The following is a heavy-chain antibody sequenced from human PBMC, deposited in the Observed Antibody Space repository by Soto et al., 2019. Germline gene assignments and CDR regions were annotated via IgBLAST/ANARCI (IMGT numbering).Heavy chain of an antibody. CDR3: ARQIYDSDTGPNCQYYFDS. D-gene: IGHD3-22*01. Sequence: GESLKISCKGSGYSFAGFWRTQVIQYPGKGLGWMGRIDPSDSQTYYSPAVRGHVTISATKSITTVFLQWSSLRASDTALYYCARQIYDSDTGPNCQYYFDSWGQGTPVTVSS. CDR2: IDPSDSQT. J-gene: IGHJ4*02. CDR1: GYSFAGFW. V-gene: IGHV5-10-1*01.